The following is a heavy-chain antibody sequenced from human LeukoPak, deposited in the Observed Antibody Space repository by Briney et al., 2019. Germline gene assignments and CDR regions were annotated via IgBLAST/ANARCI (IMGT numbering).Heavy chain of an antibody. Sequence: GRSLRLSCAASGFTFDDYAMHWVRQAPGKGLEWVSGISWNSGSIGYADSVKGRFTISRDNAKNSLYLQMNSLRAEDMALYYCAKDSLRYYDSSGSTYYSDYWGQGTLVTVSS. CDR2: ISWNSGSI. V-gene: IGHV3-9*03. D-gene: IGHD3-22*01. J-gene: IGHJ4*02. CDR3: AKDSLRYYDSSGSTYYSDY. CDR1: GFTFDDYA.